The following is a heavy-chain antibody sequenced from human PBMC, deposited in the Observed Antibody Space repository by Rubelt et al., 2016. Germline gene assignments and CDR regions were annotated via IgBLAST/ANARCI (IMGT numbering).Heavy chain of an antibody. CDR2: ITWNSGSI. Sequence: SGQPGRSLRLSCTASGFILGDYAMHWVRQSPGKGLEWVSGITWNSGSIDYADSVKGRFTLSRDNAKNSLSLQMNSLRPEDTALYYCVKGPSSWYPFFGSWGQGTLVTVSS. D-gene: IGHD6-13*01. J-gene: IGHJ4*02. CDR3: VKGPSSWYPFFGS. V-gene: IGHV3-9*01. CDR1: GFILGDYA.